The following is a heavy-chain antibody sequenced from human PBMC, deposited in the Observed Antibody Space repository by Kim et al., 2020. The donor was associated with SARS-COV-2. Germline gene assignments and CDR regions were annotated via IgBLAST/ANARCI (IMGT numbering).Heavy chain of an antibody. CDR3: ARGHSSSWYYFDY. D-gene: IGHD6-13*01. V-gene: IGHV4-59*01. CDR2: IYYSGST. J-gene: IGHJ4*02. Sequence: SETLSLTCTVSGGSISSYYWSWIRQPPGKGLEWIGYIYYSGSTNYNPSLKSRVTISVDTSKNQFSLKLSSVTAPDTAVYYCARGHSSSWYYFDYCGQGT. CDR1: GGSISSYY.